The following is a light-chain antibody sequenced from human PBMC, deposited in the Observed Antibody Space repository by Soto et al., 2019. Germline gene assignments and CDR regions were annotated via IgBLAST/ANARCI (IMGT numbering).Light chain of an antibody. V-gene: IGKV3-20*01. CDR2: GAS. CDR3: QPFGSSPRT. Sequence: EIVLTQSPGTLSLSPGERATLSCRASQSDNSRYLAWYQQKPGQAPRLLFNGASSRATGIPDRFSGSGSGTDFTLIISRLEPEDFAVYYCQPFGSSPRTFGQGTKVEIK. J-gene: IGKJ1*01. CDR1: QSDNSRY.